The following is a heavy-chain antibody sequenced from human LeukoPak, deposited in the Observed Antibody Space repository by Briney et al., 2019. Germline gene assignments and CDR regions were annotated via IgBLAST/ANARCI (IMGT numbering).Heavy chain of an antibody. CDR3: AKSSSYSGYKGDFDY. CDR2: INWNSGSI. J-gene: IGHJ4*02. D-gene: IGHD5-12*01. Sequence: GGSLRLSCAASGFTFDDYAMHWVRQAPGKGLEWVSGINWNSGSIGYADSVKGRFTISRDNAKNSLYLQMNSLRAEDTALYYCAKSSSYSGYKGDFDYWGQGTLVTVSS. V-gene: IGHV3-9*01. CDR1: GFTFDDYA.